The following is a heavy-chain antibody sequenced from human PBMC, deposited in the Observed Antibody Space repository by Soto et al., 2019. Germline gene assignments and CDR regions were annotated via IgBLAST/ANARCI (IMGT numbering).Heavy chain of an antibody. CDR3: AATAAMYWSFYYYYMDV. CDR1: GGTFSSYT. J-gene: IGHJ6*03. V-gene: IGHV1-69*02. D-gene: IGHD2-2*01. Sequence: QVQLVQSGAEVKKPGSSVKVSCKASGGTFSSYTISWVRQAPGQGLEWMGRIIPILGIADYAQKFQGRVTITADKSTSTAYMELSSLRSEDTAVYYCAATAAMYWSFYYYYMDVWGKGTTVTVSS. CDR2: IIPILGIA.